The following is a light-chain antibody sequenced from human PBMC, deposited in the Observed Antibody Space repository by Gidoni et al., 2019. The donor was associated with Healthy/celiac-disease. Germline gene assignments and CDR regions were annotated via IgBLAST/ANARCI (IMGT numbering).Light chain of an antibody. CDR3: QQRSNWPPEIT. CDR1: QSASSY. J-gene: IGKJ3*01. V-gene: IGKV3-11*01. CDR2: DAS. Sequence: EIVLTQSPATLSLSPGERATLSCRASQSASSYLAWYQQKPGQASRLLIYDASNRATGIPARFSGSGSGTDFTLTISSLEPEDFAVYYCQQRSNWPPEITFGPGTKADIK.